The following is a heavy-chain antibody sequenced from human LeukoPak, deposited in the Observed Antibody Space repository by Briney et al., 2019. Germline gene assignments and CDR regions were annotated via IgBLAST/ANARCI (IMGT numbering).Heavy chain of an antibody. CDR3: ARDRGWLQFDY. CDR2: IKQDGSEK. Sequence: PGGSLRLSCAASGFTFSSYWLSWVRQAPGKGLEWVANIKQDGSEKYHADSVKGRFTISRDNAKNSLYLQMNSLRAEDTAVYYCARDRGWLQFDYWGPGTRVSVSS. D-gene: IGHD5-24*01. V-gene: IGHV3-7*05. CDR1: GFTFSSYW. J-gene: IGHJ4*02.